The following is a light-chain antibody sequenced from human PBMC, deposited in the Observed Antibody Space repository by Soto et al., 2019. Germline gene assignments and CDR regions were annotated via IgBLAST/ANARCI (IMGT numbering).Light chain of an antibody. V-gene: IGLV1-44*01. Sequence: QSVLTQPPSASGTPGQRVTISCSGSSSNIGANPINWYQQLPGTAPKLLIYKNDQRPSGVPDRFSASKSGTSASLAISGLQSEDEADYYCEAWDDSLYGAVLGGGTKLTV. CDR3: EAWDDSLYGAV. CDR1: SSNIGANP. CDR2: KND. J-gene: IGLJ2*01.